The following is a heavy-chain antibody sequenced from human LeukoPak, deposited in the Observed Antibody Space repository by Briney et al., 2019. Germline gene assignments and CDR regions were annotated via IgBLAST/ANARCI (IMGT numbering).Heavy chain of an antibody. V-gene: IGHV3-23*01. CDR3: ASAGYCSGGSCKRGDFDV. Sequence: GGSLRLSCAASGFTFSSYAVSWVRQAPGKGLEWVSTVTGGGTTYYADSVNGRFTISRDNSENTLSLQMGSLRAEDTARYYCASAGYCSGGSCKRGDFDVWGQGTMVTVSS. D-gene: IGHD2-15*01. CDR2: VTGGGTT. CDR1: GFTFSSYA. J-gene: IGHJ3*01.